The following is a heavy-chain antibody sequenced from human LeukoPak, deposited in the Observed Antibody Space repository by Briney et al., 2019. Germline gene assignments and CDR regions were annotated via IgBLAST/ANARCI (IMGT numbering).Heavy chain of an antibody. CDR2: IIPIFGTA. D-gene: IGHD3-9*01. CDR1: GGTSSSYA. J-gene: IGHJ4*02. V-gene: IGHV1-69*05. Sequence: GASVKVSCKASGGTSSSYAISWVRQAPGQGLEWMGGIIPIFGTANYAQKFQGRVTITTDESTSTAYMELSSLRSEDTAVYYCARGYYDILTGRISHFDYWGQGTLVTVSS. CDR3: ARGYYDILTGRISHFDY.